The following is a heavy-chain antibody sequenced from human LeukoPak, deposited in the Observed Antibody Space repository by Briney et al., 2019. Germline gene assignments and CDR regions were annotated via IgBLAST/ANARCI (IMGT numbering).Heavy chain of an antibody. J-gene: IGHJ6*02. CDR2: IYHSGST. Sequence: PSETLSLTCTVSGGSISSYYWSWVRQPPRKGLEWIGYIYHSGSTNYNSSLKSRVTISVDTSKNQFSLKLSSVTAADTAVYHCARSGTITIGYYFAMDVWGQGTTVTVSS. D-gene: IGHD3-16*01. CDR1: GGSISSYY. V-gene: IGHV4-59*01. CDR3: ARSGTITIGYYFAMDV.